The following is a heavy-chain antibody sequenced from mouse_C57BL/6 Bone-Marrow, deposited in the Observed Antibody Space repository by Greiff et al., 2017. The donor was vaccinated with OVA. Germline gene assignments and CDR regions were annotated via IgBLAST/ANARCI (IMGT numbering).Heavy chain of an antibody. CDR3: ARHEDWGSSYYYYAMGY. CDR1: GYTFTEYT. V-gene: IGHV1-62-2*01. D-gene: IGHD1-1*01. J-gene: IGHJ4*01. CDR2: FYPGSGSI. Sequence: QVQLQQSGAELVKPGASVKLSCKASGYTFTEYTIHWVKQRSGQGLEWIGWFYPGSGSIKYNEKFKDKATLTADKSSSTVYMELSRLTSENSAVYFCARHEDWGSSYYYYAMGYWGQGTSVTVSS.